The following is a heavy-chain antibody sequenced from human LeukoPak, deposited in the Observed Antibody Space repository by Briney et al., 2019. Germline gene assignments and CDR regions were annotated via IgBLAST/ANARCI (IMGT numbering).Heavy chain of an antibody. J-gene: IGHJ2*01. D-gene: IGHD5-12*01. CDR3: ARLTLAIVATTPYWYFDL. Sequence: SETLSLTCTVSGGSISSYYWSWIRQPAGKGLEWIGRIYTSGSTNYNPFLKSRVTMSVDTSKNQFSLKLSSVTAADTAVYYCARLTLAIVATTPYWYFDLWGRGTLVTVSS. V-gene: IGHV4-4*07. CDR1: GGSISSYY. CDR2: IYTSGST.